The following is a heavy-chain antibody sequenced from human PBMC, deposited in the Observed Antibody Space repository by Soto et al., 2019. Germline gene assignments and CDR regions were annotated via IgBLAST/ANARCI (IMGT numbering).Heavy chain of an antibody. CDR1: GVSIRAYQ. J-gene: IGHJ5*02. Sequence: PSATQSLTCPVSGVSIRAYQLIWIRPPQGKRLEWIGYIHYSGSTNYNPSLRSRVTISVDTPKNQFSLKVNSMTAADTAIYYCARGGVAARKGRWFDPWGQGTLVTVSS. D-gene: IGHD6-25*01. V-gene: IGHV4-59*01. CDR2: IHYSGST. CDR3: ARGGVAARKGRWFDP.